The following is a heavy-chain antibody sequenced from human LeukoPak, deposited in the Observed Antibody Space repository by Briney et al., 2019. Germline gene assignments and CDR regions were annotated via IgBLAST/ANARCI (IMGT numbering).Heavy chain of an antibody. CDR1: GGSISSYY. Sequence: SETLSLTCTVSGGSISSYYWSWIRQPPGKGLEWIGYIYYSGSTNYNPSLKSRVTISVDTSKNQFSLKLSSVTAADTAVYYCARGDHYGFYYYYGMDVWGQGTRSPSP. J-gene: IGHJ6*02. V-gene: IGHV4-59*08. CDR2: IYYSGST. D-gene: IGHD4-17*01. CDR3: ARGDHYGFYYYYGMDV.